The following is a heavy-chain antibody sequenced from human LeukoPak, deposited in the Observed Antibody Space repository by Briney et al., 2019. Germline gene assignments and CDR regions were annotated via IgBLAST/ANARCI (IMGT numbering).Heavy chain of an antibody. D-gene: IGHD5-18*01. CDR2: INHSGST. J-gene: IGHJ4*02. CDR3: ARGSGDTAMVGY. V-gene: IGHV4-34*01. CDR1: GGSFSGYH. Sequence: SETLSLTCAVYGGSFSGYHWSWIRQPPGKGLEWIGEINHSGSTNYNPSLKSRVTISVDTSKNQFSLKLSSVSAADTAVYYCARGSGDTAMVGYWGQGTLVTVSS.